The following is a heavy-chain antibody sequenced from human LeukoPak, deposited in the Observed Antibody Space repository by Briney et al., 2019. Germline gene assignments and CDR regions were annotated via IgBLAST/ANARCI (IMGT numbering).Heavy chain of an antibody. Sequence: PGGFLRLSCAASGFTFSTYWMSWVRQAPGKGLEWVANIKQDGSDKFYVDSVKGRFTISRDNAKNSMYLQMSSLRAEDTAIYYCARVLPVASRDYWGQGTLVTVSS. V-gene: IGHV3-7*01. CDR1: GFTFSTYW. CDR3: ARVLPVASRDY. J-gene: IGHJ4*02. D-gene: IGHD2-2*01. CDR2: IKQDGSDK.